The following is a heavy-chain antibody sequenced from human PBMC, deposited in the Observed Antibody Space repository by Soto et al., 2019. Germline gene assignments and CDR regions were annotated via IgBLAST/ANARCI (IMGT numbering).Heavy chain of an antibody. CDR2: ISGGGDTT. CDR3: AKLTAFVVLHAGTLHY. CDR1: GFTFSSYG. J-gene: IGHJ4*02. D-gene: IGHD2-8*01. Sequence: GGSLRLACAASGFTFSSYGISWIRLSPGKGLEWVSVISGGGDTTYYTPSVKGRFTISRDDFRNTLYLQMNSLRTEDTAIYYCAKLTAFVVLHAGTLHYWGPVTVVTDS. V-gene: IGHV3-23*01.